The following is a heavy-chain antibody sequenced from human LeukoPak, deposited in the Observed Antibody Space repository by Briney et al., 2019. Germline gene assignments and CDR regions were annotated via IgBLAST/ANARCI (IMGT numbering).Heavy chain of an antibody. V-gene: IGHV3-23*01. CDR3: AKAGGSGTYDVDYYMDV. D-gene: IGHD3-10*01. CDR2: ISGSGGST. J-gene: IGHJ6*03. CDR1: GFTFSSYG. Sequence: GGSLRLSCAASGFTFSSYGMSWVRQAPGKGLEWVSAISGSGGSTYYADSVKGRFTISRDNSKNTLYLQMNSLRAEDTAVYYCAKAGGSGTYDVDYYMDVWGKGTTVTVSS.